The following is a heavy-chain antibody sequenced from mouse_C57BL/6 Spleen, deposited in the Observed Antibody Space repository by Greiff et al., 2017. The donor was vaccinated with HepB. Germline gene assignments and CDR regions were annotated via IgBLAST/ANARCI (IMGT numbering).Heavy chain of an antibody. Sequence: EVKLVESGGGLVKPGGSLKLSCAASGFTFSDYGMHWVRQAPEKGLEWVAYISSGSSTIYYADTVKGRFTISRDNAKNTLFLQMTSLRSEDTAMYYCAGGYQAWFAYWGQGTLVTVSA. CDR3: AGGYQAWFAY. CDR2: ISSGSSTI. D-gene: IGHD2-14*01. V-gene: IGHV5-17*01. J-gene: IGHJ3*01. CDR1: GFTFSDYG.